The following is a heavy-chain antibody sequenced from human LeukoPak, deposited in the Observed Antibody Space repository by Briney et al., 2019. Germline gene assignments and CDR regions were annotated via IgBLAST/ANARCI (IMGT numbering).Heavy chain of an antibody. Sequence: GGSLRLSCAASGFSFKDYYFSWIRQAPGKGLEWLSFINVNGGAMYYADFVKGRFTISRDNAKSSLYLEMNSLRVEDTAVYYCARGPRILAAGSYYFDYWGQGSLVTVSS. CDR1: GFSFKDYY. V-gene: IGHV3-11*01. J-gene: IGHJ4*02. CDR3: ARGPRILAAGSYYFDY. D-gene: IGHD6-13*01. CDR2: INVNGGAM.